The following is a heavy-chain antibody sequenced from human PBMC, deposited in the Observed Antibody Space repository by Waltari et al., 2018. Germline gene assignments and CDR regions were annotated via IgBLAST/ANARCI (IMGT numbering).Heavy chain of an antibody. V-gene: IGHV3-15*01. CDR2: IKTQSDGGGAT. CDR3: TTDQGDSYTFYSFDY. D-gene: IGHD3-16*02. Sequence: EVQLVESGGGLVNPGGSLRLSCAASGFTFSNTWMDWVRQAPGKVWEGIARIKTQSDGGGATYYASPVTGRFTVSRDDSKNMLYLQMSSLKTEDTAMYYCTTDQGDSYTFYSFDYWGQGTLVTVSS. J-gene: IGHJ4*02. CDR1: GFTFSNTW.